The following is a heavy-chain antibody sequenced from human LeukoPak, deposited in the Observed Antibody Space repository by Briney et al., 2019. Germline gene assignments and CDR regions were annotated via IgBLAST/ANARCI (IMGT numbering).Heavy chain of an antibody. Sequence: GGSLRLSCAGSGFTFSNSWMGWVRQAPGKGLEWVANVQHIGGETYYVDSVKGRFTISRDNAKNELYLQMNSLRAEDTAVYYCARGRFNYDSSGYSSFYHWGQETLVTVSS. D-gene: IGHD3-22*01. CDR2: VQHIGGET. CDR3: ARGRFNYDSSGYSSFYH. CDR1: GFTFSNSW. V-gene: IGHV3-7*01. J-gene: IGHJ4*02.